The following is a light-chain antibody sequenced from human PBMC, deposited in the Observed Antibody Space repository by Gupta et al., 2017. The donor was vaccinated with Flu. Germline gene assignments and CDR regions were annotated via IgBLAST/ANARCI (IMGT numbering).Light chain of an antibody. V-gene: IGKV1-39*01. CDR2: AAS. J-gene: IGKJ2*01. CDR1: QSISSD. CDR3: QQSDSTPGT. Sequence: DTQMTQSPSSLSASVGDRVTITCRASQSISSDLNWYQQKPGKAPKLLICAASSLQSGVPSRFSGSGSGTDFTLTISSLQPEDFATYYCQQSDSTPGTFGQGTKLEIK.